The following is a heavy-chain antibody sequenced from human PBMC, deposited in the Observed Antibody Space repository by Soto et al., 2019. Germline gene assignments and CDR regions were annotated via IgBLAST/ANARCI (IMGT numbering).Heavy chain of an antibody. Sequence: SDALFPTSSVSWGPIRNVYYWGWIRQPPGKGLEWIGSIYYSGSTYYNPSLKSRVTISVDTSKNQFSLKLTSVTAADTAVYYCARKFGSYLDYWGQG. CDR1: WGPIRNVYY. J-gene: IGHJ4*02. CDR2: IYYSGST. D-gene: IGHD3-16*02. V-gene: IGHV4-39*01. CDR3: ARKFGSYLDY.